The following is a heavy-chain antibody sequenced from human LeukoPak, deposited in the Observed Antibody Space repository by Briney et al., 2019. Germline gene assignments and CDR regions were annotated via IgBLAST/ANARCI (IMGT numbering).Heavy chain of an antibody. V-gene: IGHV3-74*01. Sequence: GGSLRLSCAAFGFTFISYWMHWVRQAPGKGLVWVSRINSDGSSTSYADSVKGRFIVSRDNAKNTLYLQMNSLRAEDTAVYYCAREPSAYSNYNYWGQGTLVTVSS. J-gene: IGHJ4*02. CDR3: AREPSAYSNYNY. CDR1: GFTFISYW. CDR2: INSDGSST. D-gene: IGHD4-11*01.